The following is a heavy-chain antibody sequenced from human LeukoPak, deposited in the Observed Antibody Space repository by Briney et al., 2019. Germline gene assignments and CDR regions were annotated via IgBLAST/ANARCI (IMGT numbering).Heavy chain of an antibody. CDR3: ARGWEMATWTADYDAFDI. J-gene: IGHJ3*02. CDR2: ISFDGSTT. D-gene: IGHD5-24*01. CDR1: GLTFTSYA. Sequence: GGSLRLSCAASGLTFTSYAVHWVRQAPGKGLEWVAVISFDGSTTYYADSVKGRFTISRDNSKNTLYLQMNSLRAEDTAVYYCARGWEMATWTADYDAFDIWGQGTMVTVSS. V-gene: IGHV3-30*01.